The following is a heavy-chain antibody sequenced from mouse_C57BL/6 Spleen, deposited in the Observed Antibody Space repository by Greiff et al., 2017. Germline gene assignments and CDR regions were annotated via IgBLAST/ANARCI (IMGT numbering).Heavy chain of an antibody. V-gene: IGHV1-62-2*01. D-gene: IGHD2-12*01. Sequence: VKLQESGAELVKPGASVKLSCKASGYTFTEYTIPWVKQRSGQGLEWIGWFYPGSGSIKYNEKFKDKATLTADKSSSTVYMELSRLTSEDSAVYFCARHESYYYAMDYWGQGTSVTVSS. J-gene: IGHJ4*01. CDR3: ARHESYYYAMDY. CDR1: GYTFTEYT. CDR2: FYPGSGSI.